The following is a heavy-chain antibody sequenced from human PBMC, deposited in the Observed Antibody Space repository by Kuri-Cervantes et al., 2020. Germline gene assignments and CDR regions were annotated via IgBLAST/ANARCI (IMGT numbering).Heavy chain of an antibody. V-gene: IGHV3-7*01. J-gene: IGHJ6*02. CDR1: GFTFSSYW. Sequence: GGSLRLSCAASGFTFSSYWMSWVRQAPGKGLEWVANIKQDGSEKYYVDSVKGRFTISRDNSKNTLYLQMNSLRAEDTAVYYCARDQRGRYCSGGSCYYYYYGMDVWGQGTTVTVSS. CDR2: IKQDGSEK. CDR3: ARDQRGRYCSGGSCYYYYYGMDV. D-gene: IGHD2-15*01.